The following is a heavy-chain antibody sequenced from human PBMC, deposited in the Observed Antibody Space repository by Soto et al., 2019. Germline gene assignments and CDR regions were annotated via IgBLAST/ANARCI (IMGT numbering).Heavy chain of an antibody. CDR3: ARGSFGYSSSYSWFDP. CDR2: MNPNSGNT. V-gene: IGHV1-8*01. D-gene: IGHD6-13*01. J-gene: IGHJ5*02. CDR1: GYTFSSYE. Sequence: ASVKVSCKASGYTFSSYEIHWVRQATGQGLEWMGWMNPNSGNTGYPQKFQGRVTMTRNTSISTAYMELSSLRSEDTALYYCARGSFGYSSSYSWFDPWGQGTLVTVSS.